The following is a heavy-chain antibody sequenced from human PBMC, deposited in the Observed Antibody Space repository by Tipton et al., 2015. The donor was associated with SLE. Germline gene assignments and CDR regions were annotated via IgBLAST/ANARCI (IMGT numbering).Heavy chain of an antibody. Sequence: TLSLTCTVSGYSISSGYYWGWIRQPPGKGLEWIGCIFHDGSTYYNPSLKSRVTISLDTSKNQFSLRLSSVTAADTAVYYCARARLYSSSTTWYYYMDVWGKGTTVTVSS. CDR2: IFHDGST. J-gene: IGHJ6*03. CDR3: ARARLYSSSTTWYYYMDV. CDR1: GYSISSGYY. D-gene: IGHD2/OR15-2a*01. V-gene: IGHV4-38-2*02.